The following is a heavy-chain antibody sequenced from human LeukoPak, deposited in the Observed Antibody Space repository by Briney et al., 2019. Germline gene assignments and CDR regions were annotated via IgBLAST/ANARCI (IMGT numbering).Heavy chain of an antibody. V-gene: IGHV3-21*01. CDR2: ISSSSSYI. CDR1: GFTFSSYS. J-gene: IGHJ6*04. Sequence: PGGSLRLSCAASGFTFSSYSMNWVRQAPGKGLEWVSSISSSSSYIYYADSVKGRFTISRDNAKNSLYLQMNSLRAEDTAVYYCARDPVQLERLGFVYYYAMDVWGKGTTVTVSS. CDR3: ARDPVQLERLGFVYYYAMDV. D-gene: IGHD1-1*01.